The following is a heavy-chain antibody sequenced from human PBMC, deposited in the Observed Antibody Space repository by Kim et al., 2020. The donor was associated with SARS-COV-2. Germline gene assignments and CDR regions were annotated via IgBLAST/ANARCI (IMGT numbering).Heavy chain of an antibody. Sequence: SVKVSCKASGGTFSSYAISWVRQAPGQGLEWMGGIIPIFGTANYAQKFQGRVTITADESTSTAYMELSSLRSEDTAVYYCARGGITMLVVVTHDAFDIWGQGTMVTVSS. CDR2: IIPIFGTA. J-gene: IGHJ3*02. D-gene: IGHD3-22*01. CDR1: GGTFSSYA. V-gene: IGHV1-69*13. CDR3: ARGGITMLVVVTHDAFDI.